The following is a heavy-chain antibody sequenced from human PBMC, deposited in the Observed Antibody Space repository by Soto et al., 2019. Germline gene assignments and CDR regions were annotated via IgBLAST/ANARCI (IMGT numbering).Heavy chain of an antibody. J-gene: IGHJ6*03. CDR3: ARNPRAVAAMHMDV. Sequence: QVQLVQSGAEVKKPGSSVKVSCKASGGTFSSYAFNWVRQAPGQGLEWMGRIIPILGIGDYAQRFQGRVTITADKSTSTVYMELSSLRSEDTAVSYCARNPRAVAAMHMDVWGKGTMVTVSS. CDR2: IIPILGIG. V-gene: IGHV1-69*04. CDR1: GGTFSSYA. D-gene: IGHD6-19*01.